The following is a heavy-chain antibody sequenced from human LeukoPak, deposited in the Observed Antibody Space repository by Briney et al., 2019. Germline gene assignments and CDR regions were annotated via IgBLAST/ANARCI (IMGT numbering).Heavy chain of an antibody. Sequence: ASVKVSCKASGGSFSTYAISWVRQAPGQGLEWMGIINPSGGSTSYAQKFQGRVTMTRDMSTSTVYMELSSLRSEDTAVYYCAREQQLAYYFDYWGQGTLVTVSS. CDR1: GGSFSTYA. V-gene: IGHV1-46*01. CDR3: AREQQLAYYFDY. J-gene: IGHJ4*02. D-gene: IGHD6-13*01. CDR2: INPSGGST.